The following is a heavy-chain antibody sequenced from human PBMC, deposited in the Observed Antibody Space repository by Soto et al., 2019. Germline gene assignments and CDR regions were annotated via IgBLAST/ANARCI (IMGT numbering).Heavy chain of an antibody. Sequence: QVRLQESGPGLVKPSETLALTCSVSGAALNSGNYYWSWIRQVPVKGLEWIGHIYVTGAVDYNPSLRDRITISQDTSERQFSLNLRLVTAADTAVYYCARLRIATNNYKWLDPWGQGTLVTVSS. CDR3: ARLRIATNNYKWLDP. V-gene: IGHV4-31*03. D-gene: IGHD1-26*01. CDR1: GAALNSGNYY. J-gene: IGHJ5*02. CDR2: IYVTGAV.